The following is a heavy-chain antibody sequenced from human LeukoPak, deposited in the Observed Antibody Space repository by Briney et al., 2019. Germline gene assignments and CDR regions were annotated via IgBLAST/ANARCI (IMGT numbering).Heavy chain of an antibody. CDR3: ARGYALYSGRYTDFDY. D-gene: IGHD1-26*01. CDR1: GYTFTGHY. V-gene: IGHV1-2*02. CDR2: INPNNGGT. J-gene: IGHJ4*02. Sequence: ASVKVPCKASGYTFTGHYMHWVRQAPGQGLEWMGWINPNNGGTNYAQKFQGRVTMTRDTSIRTAYMELSRLRSDDTAVYYCARGYALYSGRYTDFDYWGQGTLVTVSS.